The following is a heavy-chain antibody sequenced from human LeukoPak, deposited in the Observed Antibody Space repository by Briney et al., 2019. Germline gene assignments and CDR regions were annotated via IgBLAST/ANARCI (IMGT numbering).Heavy chain of an antibody. CDR3: ARDLHGGNSLDY. Sequence: SETLSLTCTVSGGSISSYYWSWIRQPPGKGLEWIGYIYYSGSTNYNPSLKSRVTISVDTSKNQFSLKLSSVTAADTAVYYCARDLHGGNSLDYWGQGTLVTVSS. CDR1: GGSISSYY. J-gene: IGHJ4*02. CDR2: IYYSGST. D-gene: IGHD4-23*01. V-gene: IGHV4-59*01.